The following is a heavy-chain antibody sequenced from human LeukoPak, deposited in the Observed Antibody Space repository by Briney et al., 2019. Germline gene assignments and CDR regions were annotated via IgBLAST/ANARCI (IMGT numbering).Heavy chain of an antibody. J-gene: IGHJ6*02. CDR1: GGSISSYY. CDR3: ARTSIAVAGTHYYYYYGMDV. V-gene: IGHV4-59*08. D-gene: IGHD6-19*01. Sequence: PSETLSLTCTVSGGSISSYYWSWIRQPPGKGLEWIGYIYYSGSTNYNPSLKSRVTISVDTSNNQFSLKLSSVTAADTAVYYCARTSIAVAGTHYYYYYGMDVWGQGTTVTVSS. CDR2: IYYSGST.